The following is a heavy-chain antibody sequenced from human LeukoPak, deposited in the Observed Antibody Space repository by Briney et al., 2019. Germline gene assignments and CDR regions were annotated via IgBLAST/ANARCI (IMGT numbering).Heavy chain of an antibody. Sequence: ASVKVSCKASGYTFTSYYMHWVRQAPGQALEWMGIINPSGGSTSYAQKFQGRVTMTRDTSTSTVYMELSSLRSEDTAVYYCARATIFGVVTYPLFFDYWGQGTLVTVSS. CDR1: GYTFTSYY. V-gene: IGHV1-46*03. CDR3: ARATIFGVVTYPLFFDY. CDR2: INPSGGST. D-gene: IGHD3-3*01. J-gene: IGHJ4*02.